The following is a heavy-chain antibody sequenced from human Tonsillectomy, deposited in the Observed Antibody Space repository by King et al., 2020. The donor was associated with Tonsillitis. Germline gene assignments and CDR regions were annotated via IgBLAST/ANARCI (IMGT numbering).Heavy chain of an antibody. J-gene: IGHJ6*02. V-gene: IGHV1-2*02. Sequence: VQLVESGAEVKKPGASVKVSCKASGYTFTGYYMHWVRQAPGQGLEWMGWINPNSGGTNYAQKFQGRVTMTRDTSISTAYMELSRLRSDDTAVYYCARNFYDILTGYYASGYYGMDVWGQGTTVTVS. CDR1: GYTFTGYY. D-gene: IGHD3-9*01. CDR3: ARNFYDILTGYYASGYYGMDV. CDR2: INPNSGGT.